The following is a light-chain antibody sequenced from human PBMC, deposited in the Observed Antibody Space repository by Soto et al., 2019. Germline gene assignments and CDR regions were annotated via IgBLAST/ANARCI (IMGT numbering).Light chain of an antibody. J-gene: IGKJ1*01. CDR1: QSVSSSY. Sequence: TQSRDTLSVNQGHRATRSCRASQSVSSSYLAWYQQKPGQAPRLLIYGASTRATGIPDRFSGSGSGTHFTLTISRLEPEDFAVYYCQQYGSSPHTFGQGSNVDIK. CDR3: QQYGSSPHT. V-gene: IGKV3-20*01. CDR2: GAS.